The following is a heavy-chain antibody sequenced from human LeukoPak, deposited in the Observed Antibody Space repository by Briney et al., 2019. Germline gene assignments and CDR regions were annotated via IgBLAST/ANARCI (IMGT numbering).Heavy chain of an antibody. J-gene: IGHJ4*02. CDR3: ARHIPRGNNFFDY. CDR2: IKEDGSGK. Sequence: GGSLRLSCAASGFVFRSYGLHWVRQAPGKGLEWVANIKEDGSGKYYVDSVKGRFTISRDNAKNSLYLQMNSLRAEDTAMYYCARHIPRGNNFFDYWGQGTLVTVSS. CDR1: GFVFRSYG. D-gene: IGHD3-16*01. V-gene: IGHV3-7*01.